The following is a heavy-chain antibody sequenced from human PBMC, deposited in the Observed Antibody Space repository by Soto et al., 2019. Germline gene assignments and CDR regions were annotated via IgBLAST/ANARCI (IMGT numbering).Heavy chain of an antibody. D-gene: IGHD3-10*01. CDR2: ISYDGSNK. V-gene: IGHV3-30*03. CDR3: ARGGGSAQLWFGELLPFDY. CDR1: GFTFSTYG. J-gene: IGHJ4*02. Sequence: PGGSQRLSCAASGFTFSTYGRHWVRQAPGKGLEWVAVISYDGSNKYYADSVKGRFTISRNNAKNSLYLQMDSLRAEDTAVYYCARGGGSAQLWFGELLPFDYWGQGTLVTVSS.